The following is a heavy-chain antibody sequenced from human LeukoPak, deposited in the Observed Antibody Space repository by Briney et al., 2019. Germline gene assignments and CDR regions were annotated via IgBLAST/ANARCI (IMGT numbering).Heavy chain of an antibody. CDR3: ARVTIGYYDSSGYYGW. V-gene: IGHV1-69*05. CDR1: GGTFSSYA. J-gene: IGHJ4*02. CDR2: IIPIFGTA. D-gene: IGHD3-22*01. Sequence: GSSVKVSCKASGGTFSSYAISWVRQAPGQGLEWMGGIIPIFGTANYAQKFQGRVTITTDESTSTAYMELSSLRSEDTAVYYCARVTIGYYDSSGYYGWWGQGTLVTVSS.